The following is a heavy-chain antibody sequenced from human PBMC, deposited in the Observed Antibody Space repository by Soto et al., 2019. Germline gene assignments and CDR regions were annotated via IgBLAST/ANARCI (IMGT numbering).Heavy chain of an antibody. J-gene: IGHJ5*02. D-gene: IGHD3-10*01. V-gene: IGHV1-69*12. CDR1: GGTFSSYA. Sequence: QVQLVQSGAEVKKPGSSVKVSCKASGGTFSSYAISWVRQAPGQGLEWMGGIIPIFGTANYAQKFQGRVTITADESTSTAYMELSSLTSEDTAVYHCPRGQIQVRGVTGRFHPWGQGTLVTVSS. CDR2: IIPIFGTA. CDR3: PRGQIQVRGVTGRFHP.